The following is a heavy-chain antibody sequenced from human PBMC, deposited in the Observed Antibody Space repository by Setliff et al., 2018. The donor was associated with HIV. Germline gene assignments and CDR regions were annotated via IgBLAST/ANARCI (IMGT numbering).Heavy chain of an antibody. J-gene: IGHJ4*02. CDR3: AREGGTDRYFGY. Sequence: PSETLSLTCAVSAYSISSGYYWGWIRQPPGKGLEWIGSIYHSGSTYYNPSLMSRVTISVDTSKNQFSLKLRSVTAADTAVYYCAREGGTDRYFGYWGPGTPVTVSS. D-gene: IGHD3-16*01. CDR2: IYHSGST. V-gene: IGHV4-38-2*01. CDR1: AYSISSGYY.